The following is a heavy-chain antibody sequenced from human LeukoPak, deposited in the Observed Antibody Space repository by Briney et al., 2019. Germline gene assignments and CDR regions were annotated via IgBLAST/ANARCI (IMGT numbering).Heavy chain of an antibody. Sequence: ASVKVSCKASGYTFTSYDINWVRQATGQGLEWMGWMNPNSGNTGYAQKFQGRVTMTRNTSISTAYMELSSLRSEDTAVYYCARGRRWLQFALYWGQGTLVTVSS. CDR2: MNPNSGNT. CDR1: GYTFTSYD. V-gene: IGHV1-8*01. D-gene: IGHD5-24*01. J-gene: IGHJ4*02. CDR3: ARGRRWLQFALY.